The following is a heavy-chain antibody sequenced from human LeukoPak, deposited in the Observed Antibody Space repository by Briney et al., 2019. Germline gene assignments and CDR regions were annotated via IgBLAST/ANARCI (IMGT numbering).Heavy chain of an antibody. D-gene: IGHD3-9*01. V-gene: IGHV3-21*01. J-gene: IGHJ3*02. CDR3: ARDGGYFDWSTDAFDI. CDR2: ISSSSSYI. CDR1: GFTFSSYS. Sequence: GGSLRLSCAASGFTFSSYSMNWVRQAPGKGLEWVSSISSSSSYIYYADSVKGRFTISRGNAKNSLYLQMNSLRAEDTAVYYCARDGGYFDWSTDAFDIWGQGTMVTVSS.